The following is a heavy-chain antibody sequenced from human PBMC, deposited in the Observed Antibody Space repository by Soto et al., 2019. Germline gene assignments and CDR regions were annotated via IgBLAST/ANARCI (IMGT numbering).Heavy chain of an antibody. CDR2: IIPVFGTK. CDR1: GGTFSSYT. CDR3: AIDIGDYPSFDY. D-gene: IGHD4-17*01. V-gene: IGHV1-69*01. Sequence: QVQLVQSGAEVKMPGSSVRVSCKASGGTFSSYTISWVRQAPGQGLEWMGQIIPVFGTKTYAQKFQGRVTITADESTSTAAMEVHSLKSDDTAVYYRAIDIGDYPSFDYWGQGTLVSVS. J-gene: IGHJ4*02.